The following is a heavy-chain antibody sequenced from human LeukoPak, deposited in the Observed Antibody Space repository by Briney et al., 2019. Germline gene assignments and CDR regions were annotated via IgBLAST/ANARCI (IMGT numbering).Heavy chain of an antibody. CDR2: ITSSGSTI. J-gene: IGHJ2*01. CDR3: ARAVYCSGGGCFWYFDL. D-gene: IGHD2-15*01. Sequence: GGSLRLSCAASGFTFSSYEMIWVRQAPGKGLEWVSYITSSGSTIYYADSVKGRFTISRDNATRSLYLQMNSLRAEDTAVYYCARAVYCSGGGCFWYFDLWGRGTLVTVSS. V-gene: IGHV3-48*03. CDR1: GFTFSSYE.